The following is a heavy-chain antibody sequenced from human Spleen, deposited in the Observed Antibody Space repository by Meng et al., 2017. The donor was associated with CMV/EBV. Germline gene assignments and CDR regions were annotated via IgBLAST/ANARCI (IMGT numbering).Heavy chain of an antibody. D-gene: IGHD3-10*01. CDR2: ISYDGSNK. V-gene: IGHV3-30*04. CDR1: GFTFSSYA. J-gene: IGHJ4*02. Sequence: GGSLRLSCAASGFTFSSYAMHWVRQAPGKGLEWVAVISYDGSNKYYADSVKGRFTISRDNSKNTLYLQMNSLRAEDTAVYYCAKDSGFYFDYWGQGTLVTVSS. CDR3: AKDSGFYFDY.